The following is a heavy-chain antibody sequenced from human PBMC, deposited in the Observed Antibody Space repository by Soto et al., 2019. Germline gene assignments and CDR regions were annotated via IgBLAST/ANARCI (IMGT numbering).Heavy chain of an antibody. CDR3: ARDKITGLFDY. D-gene: IGHD2-8*02. Sequence: PSETLSLTCTVSGGSITSYYWSWIRQPPGKGLEWIGYIYSTGSTNYNPALKSRVTMSVDTSKNQFSLKLTSVTAADTAVYYCARDKITGLFDYWGKGTLVTVSS. CDR1: GGSITSYY. V-gene: IGHV4-59*12. CDR2: IYSTGST. J-gene: IGHJ4*02.